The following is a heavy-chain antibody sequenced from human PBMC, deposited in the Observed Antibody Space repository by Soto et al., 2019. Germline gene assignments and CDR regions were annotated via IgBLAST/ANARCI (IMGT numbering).Heavy chain of an antibody. J-gene: IGHJ5*02. CDR1: GYAFGDYD. Sequence: QVQLVQSGAEVQRPGASVKVSCRASGYAFGDYDISWVRQAPGQGLEWMGWMNPNSANTGYAQKFQGRVSMTRDMSISTAYMELSRLTPEDTAIYYCARMATYGPLNWFAPWGQGALVPVSS. V-gene: IGHV1-8*01. CDR2: MNPNSANT. D-gene: IGHD2-21*01. CDR3: ARMATYGPLNWFAP.